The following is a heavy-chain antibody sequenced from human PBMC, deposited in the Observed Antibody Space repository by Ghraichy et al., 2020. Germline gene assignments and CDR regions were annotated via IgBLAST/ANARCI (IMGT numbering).Heavy chain of an antibody. Sequence: ASVKVSCKASGYTFTSYGISWVRQAPRQGLEWMGWISAYNGNTNYAQKLQGRVTMTTDTSTSTAYMELRSLRSDDTAVYYCARDRSEGWYDSSGLGYNRDAFDIWGQGTMVTVSS. V-gene: IGHV1-18*01. D-gene: IGHD3-22*01. J-gene: IGHJ3*02. CDR3: ARDRSEGWYDSSGLGYNRDAFDI. CDR1: GYTFTSYG. CDR2: ISAYNGNT.